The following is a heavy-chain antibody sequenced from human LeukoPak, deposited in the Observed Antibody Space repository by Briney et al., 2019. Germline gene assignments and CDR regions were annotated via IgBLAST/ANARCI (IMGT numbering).Heavy chain of an antibody. CDR3: AKTSRFLEWLLYEDY. D-gene: IGHD3-3*01. J-gene: IGHJ4*02. CDR1: GFTFSDYY. CDR2: ISGSGGST. Sequence: GGSLRLSCAASGFTFSDYYMSWIRQAPGKGLEWVSAISGSGGSTYYADSVKGRFTISRDNPKNTLYLQMNSLRAEDTAVYYCAKTSRFLEWLLYEDYWGQGTLVTVSS. V-gene: IGHV3-23*01.